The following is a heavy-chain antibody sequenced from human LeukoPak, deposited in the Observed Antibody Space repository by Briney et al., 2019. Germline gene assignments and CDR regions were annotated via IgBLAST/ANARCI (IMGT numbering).Heavy chain of an antibody. Sequence: GGSLRLSCVESGFTFRSPWMAWLRQAPEKGLEWVANINEDGSQKYYLGSVTGRFTISRDNAKNSLYLQMNSLSAEDTAMYYCARDGGWHRFDCWGQGTLVIVSS. D-gene: IGHD6-19*01. V-gene: IGHV3-7*03. CDR2: INEDGSQK. J-gene: IGHJ4*02. CDR3: ARDGGWHRFDC. CDR1: GFTFRSPW.